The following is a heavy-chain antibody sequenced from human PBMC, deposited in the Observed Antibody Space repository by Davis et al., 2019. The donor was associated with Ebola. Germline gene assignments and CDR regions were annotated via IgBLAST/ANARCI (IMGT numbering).Heavy chain of an antibody. CDR3: ATQTPRGVNDYGDYDFDY. V-gene: IGHV5-51*01. CDR1: GYSFTSYW. J-gene: IGHJ4*02. Sequence: GESLKISCQGSGYSFTSYWIGWVRQMPGKGLEWMGIIYPGDSDTRYSPSFQGQVTISADKSISTAYLQWSSLKASDTAMYYCATQTPRGVNDYGDYDFDYWGQGTLVTVSS. CDR2: IYPGDSDT. D-gene: IGHD4-17*01.